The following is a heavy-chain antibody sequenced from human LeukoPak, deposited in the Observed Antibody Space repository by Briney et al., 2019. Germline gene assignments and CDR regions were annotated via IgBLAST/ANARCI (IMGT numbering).Heavy chain of an antibody. J-gene: IGHJ4*02. CDR1: GYTFTSYG. Sequence: ASVKVSCKASGYTFTSYGISWVRQAPGQGLEWMGWISAYNGNTNYAQKLQGRVTMTTDTSTSTAYMELRSLRSDDTAVYYCARVLSPVIAAAVYYFDYWGQGTLVTVSS. D-gene: IGHD6-13*01. CDR3: ARVLSPVIAAAVYYFDY. CDR2: ISAYNGNT. V-gene: IGHV1-18*01.